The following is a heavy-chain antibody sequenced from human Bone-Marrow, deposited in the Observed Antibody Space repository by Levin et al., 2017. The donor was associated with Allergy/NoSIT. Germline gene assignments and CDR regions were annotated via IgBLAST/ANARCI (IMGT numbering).Heavy chain of an antibody. V-gene: IGHV3-9*01. Sequence: PGGSLRLSCAASGFIFDDYAMHWVRQAPGKGLEWVSGISWNSDTIGYADSVKGRFTISRDNAKNSLYLQMNSLRVEDTALYYCVKDRNGYNYGNYFDPWGLGALVTVSS. CDR3: VKDRNGYNYGNYFDP. D-gene: IGHD5-24*01. J-gene: IGHJ5*02. CDR1: GFIFDDYA. CDR2: ISWNSDTI.